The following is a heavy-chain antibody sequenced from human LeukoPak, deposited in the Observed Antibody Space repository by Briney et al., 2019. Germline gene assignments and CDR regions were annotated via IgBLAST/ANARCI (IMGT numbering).Heavy chain of an antibody. CDR1: GYTFSSYD. J-gene: IGHJ4*02. CDR3: ARGGYYYDSSGYFEYFDY. Sequence: ASVKVSCKASGYTFSSYDINWVRQATGQGLEWMGWMNPNSGNTGYAQKFQGRVTMTRNTSISTAYMELSSLRSEDTAVYYCARGGYYYDSSGYFEYFDYWGQGTLVTVSS. CDR2: MNPNSGNT. V-gene: IGHV1-8*01. D-gene: IGHD3-22*01.